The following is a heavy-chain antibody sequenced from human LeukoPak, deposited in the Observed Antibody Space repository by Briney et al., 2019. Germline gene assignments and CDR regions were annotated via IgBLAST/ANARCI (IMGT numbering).Heavy chain of an antibody. J-gene: IGHJ6*02. CDR3: ARHARYDFWSGSAKYSYYAMDV. CDR2: IYYSGTT. CDR1: GGSISNSAYY. D-gene: IGHD3-3*01. V-gene: IGHV4-39*01. Sequence: SETLSLTCTVSGGSISNSAYYWGWIRQPPGKGLEWIGSIYYSGTTYDNPSLKSRVTISVDTSKNQFSLKLSSVTAADTAVYYCARHARYDFWSGSAKYSYYAMDVWGQGTTVTVSS.